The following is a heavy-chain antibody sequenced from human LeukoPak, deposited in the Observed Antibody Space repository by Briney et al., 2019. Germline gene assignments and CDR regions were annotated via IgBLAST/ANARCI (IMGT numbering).Heavy chain of an antibody. CDR1: GFTFSTSW. CDR3: APFSGVGYNFVS. V-gene: IGHV3-7*01. CDR2: IKQDGSEK. J-gene: IGHJ4*02. Sequence: GGSLRLSCAASGFTFSTSWMHWVRQAPGKGLEWVSNIKQDGSEKYYLDSVKGRFTISRDNAKNSLYLQMNSLRAEDTAVYYCAPFSGVGYNFVSWGQGTLVTVSS. D-gene: IGHD5-24*01.